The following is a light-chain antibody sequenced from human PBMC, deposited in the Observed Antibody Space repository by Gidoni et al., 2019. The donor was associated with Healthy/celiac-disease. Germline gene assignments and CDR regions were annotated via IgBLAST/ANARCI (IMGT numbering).Light chain of an antibody. Sequence: QSALTQPPYASGSPGQSVTISCTGTSSDVGGYNYVSWYQQHPGKAPKLMIYEVSKRPSGVPDRFSGSKSGNTASLTVSGLQAEDEADYYCSSYAGSNNFWVFGGGTKLTVL. CDR1: SSDVGGYNY. J-gene: IGLJ3*02. CDR2: EVS. CDR3: SSYAGSNNFWV. V-gene: IGLV2-8*01.